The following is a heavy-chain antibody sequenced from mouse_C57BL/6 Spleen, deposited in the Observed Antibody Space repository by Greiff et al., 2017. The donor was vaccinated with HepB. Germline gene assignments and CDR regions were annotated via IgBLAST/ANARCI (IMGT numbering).Heavy chain of an antibody. CDR1: GYSITSGYY. CDR3: ARELDYYGSSYGN. V-gene: IGHV3-6*01. D-gene: IGHD1-1*01. CDR2: ISYDGSN. Sequence: EVQLVESGPGLVKPSQSLSLTCSVTGYSITSGYYWNWIRQFPGNNLEWMGYISYDGSNNYNPSLKNRISITRDTSKNQFFLKLNSVTTEDTATYYCARELDYYGSSYGNWGQGTTLTVSS. J-gene: IGHJ2*01.